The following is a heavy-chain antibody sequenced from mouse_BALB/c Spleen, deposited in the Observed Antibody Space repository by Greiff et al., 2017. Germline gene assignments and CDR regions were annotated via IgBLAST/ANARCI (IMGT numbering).Heavy chain of an antibody. CDR2: ISYSGST. V-gene: IGHV3-2*02. CDR1: GYSITSDYA. Sequence: EVQLQESGPGLVKPSQSLSLTCTVTGYSITSDYAWNWIRQFPGNKLEWMGYISYSGSTSYNPSLKSRISITRDTSKNQFFLQLNSVTTEDTATYYCARFNDGYYGYWYFDVWGAGTTVTVSS. CDR3: ARFNDGYYGYWYFDV. D-gene: IGHD2-3*01. J-gene: IGHJ1*01.